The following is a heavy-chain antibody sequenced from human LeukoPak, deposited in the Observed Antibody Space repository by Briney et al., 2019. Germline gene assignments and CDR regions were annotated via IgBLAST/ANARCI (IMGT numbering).Heavy chain of an antibody. V-gene: IGHV3-9*01. D-gene: IGHD3-22*01. CDR2: ISWNSGSI. CDR3: AKTTGAYYYDSSGYPFDY. Sequence: GRSLRLSCAASGFTFDDYAMHWVRLAPGKGLEWVSGISWNSGSIGYADSVKGRFTISRDNAKNSLYLQMNSLRAEDTALYYCAKTTGAYYYDSSGYPFDYWGQGTLVTVSS. CDR1: GFTFDDYA. J-gene: IGHJ4*02.